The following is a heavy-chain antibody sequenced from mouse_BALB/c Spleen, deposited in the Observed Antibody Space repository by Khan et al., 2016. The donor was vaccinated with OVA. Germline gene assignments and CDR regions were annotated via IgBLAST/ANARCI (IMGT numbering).Heavy chain of an antibody. Sequence: EVQLVESGPGLVKPSQSLSLTCTVTGYSITSNYAWNWIRQFPGNKLEWMGYISYSGSTTYNPSLKSRISITRDTSKNQFFLQLKSVTTEDTATYYCARGNYYEYSFDYWGQGTSLTVSS. D-gene: IGHD1-1*01. CDR1: GYSITSNYA. CDR3: ARGNYYEYSFDY. J-gene: IGHJ2*02. CDR2: ISYSGST. V-gene: IGHV3-2*02.